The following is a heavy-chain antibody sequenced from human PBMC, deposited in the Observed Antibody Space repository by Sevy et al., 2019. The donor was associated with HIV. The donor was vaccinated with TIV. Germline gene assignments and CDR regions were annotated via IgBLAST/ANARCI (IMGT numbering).Heavy chain of an antibody. CDR3: TGGYGRFDF. D-gene: IGHD4-17*01. CDR2: IRGKANTYAT. Sequence: GGSLRLSCAASGFTFSRNAMSWVRQAPGKGLEWIGRIRGKANTYATALAASVKDRFTISRDDSKNTAYLQMNSLKAEDTAVYYCTGGYGRFDFWGQGTQVTVSS. CDR1: GFTFSRNA. J-gene: IGHJ4*02. V-gene: IGHV3-73*01.